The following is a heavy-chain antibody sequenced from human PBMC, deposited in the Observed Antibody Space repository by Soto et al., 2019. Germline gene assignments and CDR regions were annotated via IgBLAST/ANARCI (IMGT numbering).Heavy chain of an antibody. Sequence: SETLSLTCAVSGGSISSSNWWSWVRQPPGKGLEWIGEIYHSGSTNYNPSLKSRVTISVDKSKNQFSLKLSSVTAADTAVYYCARETSSGWYYFDYWGQGTLVTVSS. D-gene: IGHD6-19*01. CDR2: IYHSGST. V-gene: IGHV4-4*02. CDR3: ARETSSGWYYFDY. CDR1: GGSISSSNW. J-gene: IGHJ4*02.